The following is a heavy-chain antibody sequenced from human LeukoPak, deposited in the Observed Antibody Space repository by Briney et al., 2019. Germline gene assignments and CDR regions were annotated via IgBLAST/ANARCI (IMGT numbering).Heavy chain of an antibody. J-gene: IGHJ4*02. CDR2: IKQDGSEK. CDR3: ARGNGFIIDY. CDR1: GFTLSSNW. D-gene: IGHD2-8*01. Sequence: GGSLRLSCAASGFTLSSNWMNWVRQAPGKGLEWVAIIKQDGSEKYYVDSVKGPFTISTDNAKNSLYLQMNSLRAEDTAVYYCARGNGFIIDYWGQGTLVTVSS. V-gene: IGHV3-7*01.